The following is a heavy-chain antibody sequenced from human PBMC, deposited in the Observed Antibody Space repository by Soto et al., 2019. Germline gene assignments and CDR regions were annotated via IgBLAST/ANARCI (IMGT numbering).Heavy chain of an antibody. Sequence: GGSLRLSCAASGFTFSSYTLKWVRRAPGKGLEWVATSSDRRTGNTHYSDSVRGRFTLSRDYSRNILFLQMDSLRADDTALYYCTTLLTAHFDYCGRVTQVTVCS. J-gene: IGHJ4*02. CDR2: SSDRRTGNT. D-gene: IGHD3-16*01. CDR3: TTLLTAHFDY. V-gene: IGHV3-23*01. CDR1: GFTFSSYT.